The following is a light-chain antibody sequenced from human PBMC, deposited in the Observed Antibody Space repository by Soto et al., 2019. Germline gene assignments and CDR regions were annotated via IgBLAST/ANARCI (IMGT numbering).Light chain of an antibody. V-gene: IGKV3-20*01. CDR1: QSVSGSY. CDR3: QHYKVWPWT. J-gene: IGKJ1*01. Sequence: EIVLTQSPGTLSLSPGERATLSCRASQSVSGSYLAWYKQKPGQAPRLLIYGASSRATGIPDRFSGSGSGTDFTLTISSLQSEDFAVYFCQHYKVWPWTFGQGTKVEIK. CDR2: GAS.